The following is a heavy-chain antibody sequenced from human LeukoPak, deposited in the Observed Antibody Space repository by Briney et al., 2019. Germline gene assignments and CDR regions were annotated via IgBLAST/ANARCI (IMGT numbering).Heavy chain of an antibody. CDR2: INHSGST. CDR1: GGSFSGYY. Sequence: SEPLSLTCAVYGGSFSGYYWSWIRQPPGKGLEWIGEINHSGSTNYDPSLKSRVTISVDTSKNQFSLKLSSVTAADTAVYYCARGLYSSGRALGYWGQGTLVTVSS. D-gene: IGHD6-19*01. V-gene: IGHV4-34*01. CDR3: ARGLYSSGRALGY. J-gene: IGHJ4*02.